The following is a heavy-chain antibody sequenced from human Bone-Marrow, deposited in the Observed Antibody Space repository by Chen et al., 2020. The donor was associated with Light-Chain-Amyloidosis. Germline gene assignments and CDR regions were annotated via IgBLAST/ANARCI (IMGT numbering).Heavy chain of an antibody. Sequence: QVQLVESGGGLFKPGGSLRLSCAASGFSFSDFYMSWIRQAPGKGLEWLSYISSSGNTIDYADSVKGRFTISRDNAKKSLYLQMNSLRAEDTAVYYCARDRVDYSKYGGRFDNWGQGTLVTVSS. J-gene: IGHJ4*02. D-gene: IGHD4-4*01. CDR2: ISSSGNTI. CDR1: GFSFSDFY. V-gene: IGHV3-11*01. CDR3: ARDRVDYSKYGGRFDN.